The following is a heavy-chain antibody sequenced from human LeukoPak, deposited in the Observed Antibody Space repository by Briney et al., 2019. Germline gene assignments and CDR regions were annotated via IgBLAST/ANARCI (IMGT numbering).Heavy chain of an antibody. Sequence: GESLKISCKGSGYSFNIYWIAWVRQMPGKGLEWMGVIYPGDSDTRYSPSFQGQVTISADKSISTAYLQWSSLKASDTAMYYCARLVTPTKPSLDYWGQGTLVTVSS. CDR3: ARLVTPTKPSLDY. V-gene: IGHV5-51*01. CDR1: GYSFNIYW. CDR2: IYPGDSDT. D-gene: IGHD1-1*01. J-gene: IGHJ4*02.